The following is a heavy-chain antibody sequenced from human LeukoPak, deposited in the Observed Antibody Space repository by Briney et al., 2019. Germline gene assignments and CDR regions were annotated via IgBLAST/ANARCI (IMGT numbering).Heavy chain of an antibody. CDR2: INHSGST. CDR1: GGSFSGYY. Sequence: SETLSLTCAVYGGSFSGYYWSWIRQPPGKGLEWIGEINHSGSTNYNPSLKSRVTISVDTSKNQFSLKLSSVTAADTAVYYCASDNVNPAGGGAAAGKVTPRRFDYWGQGTLVTVSS. J-gene: IGHJ4*02. CDR3: ASDNVNPAGGGAAAGKVTPRRFDY. D-gene: IGHD6-13*01. V-gene: IGHV4-34*01.